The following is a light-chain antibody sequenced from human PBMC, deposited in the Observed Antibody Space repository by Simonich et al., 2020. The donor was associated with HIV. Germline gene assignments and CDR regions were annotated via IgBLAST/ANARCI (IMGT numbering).Light chain of an antibody. CDR3: QQYYDTPQT. J-gene: IGKJ2*01. CDR1: QSILYSSNNKNY. CDR2: WAS. Sequence: DIVMTQSPDSLAVSLGERATINSKSSQSILYSSNNKNYLAWYQKKPGQPPNLLIYWASTRESGVPDRFSGSGSGTDFTLTINSLQAEDVAVYYCQQYYDTPQTFGQGTKLEIK. V-gene: IGKV4-1*01.